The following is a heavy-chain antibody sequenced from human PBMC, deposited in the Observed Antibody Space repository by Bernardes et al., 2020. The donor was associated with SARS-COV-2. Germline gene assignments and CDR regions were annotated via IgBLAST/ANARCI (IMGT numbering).Heavy chain of an antibody. Sequence: SETLSLTCSVSGGSIRSYYWSWIRQTPGKGLEWIGYIYYSGSTNYNPSLKSRVTISRDTSKNQFSLKLSSVTAADTAIYYCAREGHPLLLFSGMDVWGQGTTVTVS. V-gene: IGHV4-59*01. CDR2: IYYSGST. CDR1: GGSIRSYY. D-gene: IGHD2-2*01. J-gene: IGHJ6*02. CDR3: AREGHPLLLFSGMDV.